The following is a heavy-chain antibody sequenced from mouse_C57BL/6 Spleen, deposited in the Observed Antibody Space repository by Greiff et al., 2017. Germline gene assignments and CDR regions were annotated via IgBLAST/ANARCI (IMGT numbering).Heavy chain of an antibody. D-gene: IGHD2-4*01. CDR2: IYPSDSET. Sequence: QVQLQQPGAELVRPGSSVKLSCKASGYTFTSYWMDWVKQRPGQGLEWIGNIYPSDSETHYNQKFKDKATVTVDKSSSTAYMQLSSLTSEDSAVYYCARPVYYDYVGYFDVWGTGTTVTVSS. J-gene: IGHJ1*03. CDR3: ARPVYYDYVGYFDV. CDR1: GYTFTSYW. V-gene: IGHV1-61*01.